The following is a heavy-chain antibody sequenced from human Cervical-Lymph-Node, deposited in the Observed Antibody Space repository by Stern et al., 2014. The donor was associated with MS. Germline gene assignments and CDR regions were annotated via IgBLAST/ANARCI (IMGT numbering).Heavy chain of an antibody. Sequence: QVQLVESGANLKQPGASVKLSCEASGDTFTGYAMSWVRQAPGQGPEWMGGITASFGSADYAEKFQGRLTITADKSTSTAYMDLSSLTSEDTAVYYCAREFGSLAMDFWGQGTTVIVSS. J-gene: IGHJ6*01. CDR3: AREFGSLAMDF. CDR1: GDTFTGYA. D-gene: IGHD3-16*01. CDR2: ITASFGSA. V-gene: IGHV1-69*06.